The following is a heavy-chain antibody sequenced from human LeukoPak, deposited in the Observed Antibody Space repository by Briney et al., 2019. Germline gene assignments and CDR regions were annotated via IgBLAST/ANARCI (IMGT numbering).Heavy chain of an antibody. J-gene: IGHJ4*02. CDR3: ASSYYYDSSGSSVFDY. CDR2: VHGSGST. V-gene: IGHV4-39*07. CDR1: GGSIRGYY. D-gene: IGHD3-22*01. Sequence: SETLSLTCTASGGSIRGYYLGWMRQPPGKGLEWVGSVHGSGSTFYGSSLKSQVTISLDTSKNQFSLKLSSVTAADTAVYYCASSYYYDSSGSSVFDYWGQGTLVTVSS.